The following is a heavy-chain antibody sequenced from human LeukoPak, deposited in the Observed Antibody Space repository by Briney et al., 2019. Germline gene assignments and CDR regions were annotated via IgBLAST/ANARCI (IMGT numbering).Heavy chain of an antibody. J-gene: IGHJ4*02. Sequence: GGSLRLSCAASGFTFSTYGMHWVRQAPGKGLEWVAFIRYDGSKHYADSVKGRFTISRDNSKNTLYLQMNSLRAEDTAVYYCAKDNYDYGDYDGGDYWGQGTLVTVSS. CDR3: AKDNYDYGDYDGGDY. CDR2: IRYDGSK. V-gene: IGHV3-30*02. D-gene: IGHD4-17*01. CDR1: GFTFSTYG.